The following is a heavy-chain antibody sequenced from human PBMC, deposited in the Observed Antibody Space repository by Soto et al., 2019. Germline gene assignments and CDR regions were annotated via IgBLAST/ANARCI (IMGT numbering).Heavy chain of an antibody. J-gene: IGHJ4*02. CDR3: AKVPIRPDYFDY. CDR2: ISGSGDYT. D-gene: IGHD2-2*02. Sequence: EVQLLDSGGGLVQPGGSLRLSCAASGFTFINYAMNWVRQAPGKGLEWVSTISGSGDYTSYADSVKGRFIISRDNSKNTLFLQMNSLRAEDTAVYYFAKVPIRPDYFDYWGQGNLVTVSS. V-gene: IGHV3-23*01. CDR1: GFTFINYA.